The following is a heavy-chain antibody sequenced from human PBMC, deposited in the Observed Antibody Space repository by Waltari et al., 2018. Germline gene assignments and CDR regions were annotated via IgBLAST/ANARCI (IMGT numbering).Heavy chain of an antibody. J-gene: IGHJ3*02. CDR3: ARQIATSGEWAFDI. D-gene: IGHD2-8*01. CDR1: GGSISSSSYY. V-gene: IGHV4-39*07. CDR2: IYYSGST. Sequence: QLQLQESGPGLVKPSETLSLTCTVSGGSISSSSYYWGWIRQPPGKGLEWIGSIYYSGSTYYNPSLKSRVTISVDTSKNQFSLKLSSVTAADTAMYHCARQIATSGEWAFDIWGQGTMVTVAA.